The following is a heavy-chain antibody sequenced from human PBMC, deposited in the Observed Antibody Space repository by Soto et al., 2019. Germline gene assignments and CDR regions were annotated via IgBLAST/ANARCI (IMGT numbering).Heavy chain of an antibody. CDR1: GGSISSYY. CDR2: IYYSGST. J-gene: IGHJ6*02. V-gene: IGHV4-59*01. D-gene: IGHD1-26*01. Sequence: SETLSLTCTVSGGSISSYYWSWIRQPPGKGLEWIAYIYYSGSTNYNPSLKSRVTISVDTSKNQFSLKLSSVTAADTAVYYCARGDGSVTAGYYYYGMDVWGQGXTVTVSS. CDR3: ARGDGSVTAGYYYYGMDV.